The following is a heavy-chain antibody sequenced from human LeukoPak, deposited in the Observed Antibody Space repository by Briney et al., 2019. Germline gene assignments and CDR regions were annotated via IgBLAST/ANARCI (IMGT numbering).Heavy chain of an antibody. CDR2: ISYDGSNK. V-gene: IGHV3-30-3*01. D-gene: IGHD5-24*01. CDR3: SRENVRWLQVGADFDY. Sequence: GRSPRLSRAASGFTFTSYAMHTGAEAPGTGLEWVAVISYDGSNKFCADSVKGRFTISRDNSKNTLYLQMNSLRAEDTAVYYCSRENVRWLQVGADFDYWGQGTLVTVSS. CDR1: GFTFTSYA. J-gene: IGHJ4*02.